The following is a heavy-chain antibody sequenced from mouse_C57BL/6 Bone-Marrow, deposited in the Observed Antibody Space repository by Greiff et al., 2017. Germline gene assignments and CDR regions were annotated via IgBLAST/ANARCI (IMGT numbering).Heavy chain of an antibody. CDR2: ISNGGGST. J-gene: IGHJ4*01. V-gene: IGHV5-12*01. CDR1: GFTFSDYY. Sequence: EVKLVESGGGLVQPGGSLKLSCAASGFTFSDYYMYWVRQTPEKRLEWVAYISNGGGSTYYPDTVKGRFTISRDHAKNTLYLQMSRLKSEDTAMYYCARYGSSYNYAMDYWGQGTSVTVSS. CDR3: ARYGSSYNYAMDY. D-gene: IGHD1-1*01.